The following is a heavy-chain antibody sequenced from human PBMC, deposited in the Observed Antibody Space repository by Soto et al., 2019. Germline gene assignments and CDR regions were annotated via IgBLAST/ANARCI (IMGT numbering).Heavy chain of an antibody. Sequence: GESLKISCKGSGYSFTSYWIGWVRQMPGKGLEWMGIIYPGDSDTRYSPSFQGQVTISADKSISTAYLQWSSLKASDTAMYYCARQACYDSSGYYGNDAFDIWGQGTMVTVSS. CDR2: IYPGDSDT. CDR1: GYSFTSYW. J-gene: IGHJ3*02. D-gene: IGHD3-22*01. CDR3: ARQACYDSSGYYGNDAFDI. V-gene: IGHV5-51*01.